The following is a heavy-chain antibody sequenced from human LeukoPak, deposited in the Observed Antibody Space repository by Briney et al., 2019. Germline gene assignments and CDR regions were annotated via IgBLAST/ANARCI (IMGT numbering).Heavy chain of an antibody. CDR1: GYTFTNYW. CDR3: ARHTGEGSHFQH. V-gene: IGHV5-51*01. Sequence: GESLKISCKGSGYTFTNYWIGWVRQMPGKGLEWMGIIYPGDSDTRYSPSFRGQVIISADKSIRTAYLQWTSLKASDTAMYYCARHTGEGSHFQHWGQGSLVTVSS. CDR2: IYPGDSDT. D-gene: IGHD3-16*01. J-gene: IGHJ1*01.